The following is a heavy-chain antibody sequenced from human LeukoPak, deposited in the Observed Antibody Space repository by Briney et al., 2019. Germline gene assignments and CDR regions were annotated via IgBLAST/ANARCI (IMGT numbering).Heavy chain of an antibody. CDR2: INPNSGGT. V-gene: IGHV1-2*02. J-gene: IGHJ6*03. CDR3: ARDRGCTSCYVGYYYYYYMDV. Sequence: ASVKVSCKASGYTFTGYYMHWVRQAPGQGLEWMGWINPNSGGTNYAQKFQGRVTMTRDTSISTAYMELSRLRSDDTAVYYCARDRGCTSCYVGYYYYYYMDVWGKGTTVTVSS. D-gene: IGHD2-2*01. CDR1: GYTFTGYY.